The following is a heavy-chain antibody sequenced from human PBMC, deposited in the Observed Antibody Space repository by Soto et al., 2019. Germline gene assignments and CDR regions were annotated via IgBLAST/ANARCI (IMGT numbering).Heavy chain of an antibody. J-gene: IGHJ6*03. CDR3: AADLPGYGSGSYDYYYYMDV. V-gene: IGHV1-69*02. CDR2: IIPILGIA. CDR1: GGTFSSYT. D-gene: IGHD3-10*01. Sequence: ASVKVSCKASGGTFSSYTISWVRQAPGQGLEWMGRIIPILGIANYAQKFQGRVTITRDKSTSTAYMELSSLRSEDTAVYYCAADLPGYGSGSYDYYYYMDVWGKGTTVTVS.